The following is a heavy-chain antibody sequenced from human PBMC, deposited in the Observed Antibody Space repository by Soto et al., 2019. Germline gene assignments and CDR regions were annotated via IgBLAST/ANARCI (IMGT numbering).Heavy chain of an antibody. CDR2: IYWNDDK. D-gene: IGHD3-22*01. J-gene: IGHJ4*02. V-gene: IGHV2-5*01. CDR1: GFSLSTSGVG. Sequence: SGPTLVNPIQTLTLTCTFSGFSLSTSGVGVGWIRQPPGKALEWLALIYWNDDKRYSPSLKSRLTITKDTSKNQVVLTMTNMDPVDTATYYCAVDSSGYYGFDYWGQGTLVTVS. CDR3: AVDSSGYYGFDY.